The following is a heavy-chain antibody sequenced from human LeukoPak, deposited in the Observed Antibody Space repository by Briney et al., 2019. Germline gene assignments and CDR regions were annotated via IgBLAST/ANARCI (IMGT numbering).Heavy chain of an antibody. J-gene: IGHJ4*02. CDR3: ARDHGGMRYFDWLPYYFDY. Sequence: SETLSLTCTVSGYSISSGYYWGWIRQPAGKGLEWIGRIYTSGSTNYNPSLKSRVTMSVDTSKNQFSLKLSSVTAADTAVYYCARDHGGMRYFDWLPYYFDYWGQGTLVTVSS. CDR2: IYTSGST. D-gene: IGHD3-9*01. CDR1: GYSISSGYY. V-gene: IGHV4-4*07.